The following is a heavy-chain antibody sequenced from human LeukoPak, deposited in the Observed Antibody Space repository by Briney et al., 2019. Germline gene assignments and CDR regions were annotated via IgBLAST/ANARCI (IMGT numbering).Heavy chain of an antibody. V-gene: IGHV4-59*01. D-gene: IGHD1-14*01. CDR1: GGSTSSYY. CDR3: ARGGSNVDY. J-gene: IGHJ4*02. CDR2: IYYSGST. Sequence: PSETLSLTYTVSGGSTSSYYWSWIRQPPGKGLEWIGYIYYSGSTNYNPSLKSRVTISVDTSKNQFSLKLSSVTAADTAVYYCARGGSNVDYWGQGTLVTVSS.